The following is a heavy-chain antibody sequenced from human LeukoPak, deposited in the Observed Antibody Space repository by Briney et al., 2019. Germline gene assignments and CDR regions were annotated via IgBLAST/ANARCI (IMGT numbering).Heavy chain of an antibody. J-gene: IGHJ4*02. CDR2: ISYDGSNK. CDR3: ARADDSNYGKFDY. Sequence: GRSLRLSCAASGFTFNSYAMHWVRQAPGKGLEWVAPISYDGSNKYYADSVKGRFTISRDNSKNTLYLQMNSLRAEDTAVYYCARADDSNYGKFDYWGQGTLVTVSS. V-gene: IGHV3-30*01. CDR1: GFTFNSYA. D-gene: IGHD4-11*01.